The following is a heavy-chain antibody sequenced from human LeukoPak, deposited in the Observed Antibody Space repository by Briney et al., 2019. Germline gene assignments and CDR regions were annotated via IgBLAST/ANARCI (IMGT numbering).Heavy chain of an antibody. V-gene: IGHV3-21*06. Sequence: GGSLRLSCAASGFTFRSYSMKWVRQAPGKGLEWFSYISSSSSYIYYADSVKGRFTISRDNAKNLLYLQMNSLRAEDTAVYYCARYSDTGYSSSWYSTPFDYWGQGTLVTVSS. CDR1: GFTFRSYS. CDR2: ISSSSSYI. D-gene: IGHD6-13*01. J-gene: IGHJ4*02. CDR3: ARYSDTGYSSSWYSTPFDY.